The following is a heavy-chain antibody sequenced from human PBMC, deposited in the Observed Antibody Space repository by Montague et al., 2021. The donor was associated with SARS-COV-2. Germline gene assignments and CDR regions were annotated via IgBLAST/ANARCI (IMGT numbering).Heavy chain of an antibody. D-gene: IGHD6-19*01. CDR1: GGSISSYY. Sequence: SETLSLTCTVSGGSISSYYWSWIRQPPGRGLKWIGYIYYSGSTNYNPSLKSRVTISVDTSKNQFSLKLSSVTAADTAVYYCARAIGSMYSSGWYYYYYGMDVWGQGTTVTVSS. CDR2: IYYSGST. V-gene: IGHV4-59*01. J-gene: IGHJ6*02. CDR3: ARAIGSMYSSGWYYYYYGMDV.